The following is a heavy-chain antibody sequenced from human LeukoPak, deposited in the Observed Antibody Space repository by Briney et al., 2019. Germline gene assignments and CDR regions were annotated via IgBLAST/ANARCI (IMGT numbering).Heavy chain of an antibody. CDR1: GFTFSSYW. CDR3: ARGFVGCSGGSCYNRYYYMDV. V-gene: IGHV3-7*01. D-gene: IGHD2-15*01. Sequence: GGSLRLSCAASGFTFSSYWMSWVRQAPGKGLEWVANIKQDGSEKYYVDSVKGRFTISRDNAKNSLYLQMNSLRAEDTAVYYCARGFVGCSGGSCYNRYYYMDVWGKGTTVTVSS. J-gene: IGHJ6*03. CDR2: IKQDGSEK.